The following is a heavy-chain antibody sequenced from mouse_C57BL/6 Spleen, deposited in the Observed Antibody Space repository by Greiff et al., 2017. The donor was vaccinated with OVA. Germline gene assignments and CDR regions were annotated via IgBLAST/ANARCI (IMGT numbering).Heavy chain of an antibody. CDR1: GYTFTGYW. D-gene: IGHD1-1*01. J-gene: IGHJ4*01. Sequence: QVQLQQSGAELMKPGASVKLSCKATGYTFTGYWIEWVKQRPGHGLEWIGEILPGSGSTNYNEKFKGKATFTADTSSNTAYMQLSSLTTEDSAIYYCASRRNYYGSSLYYYAMDYWGQGTSVTVSS. CDR3: ASRRNYYGSSLYYYAMDY. CDR2: ILPGSGST. V-gene: IGHV1-9*01.